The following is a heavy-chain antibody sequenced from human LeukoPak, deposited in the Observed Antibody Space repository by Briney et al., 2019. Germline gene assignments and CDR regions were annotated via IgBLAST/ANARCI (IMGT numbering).Heavy chain of an antibody. Sequence: SETLSLTCTVSGGSISSYYWSWIRQPPGKGLEWIGYIYYRGSTNYNPSLKSRVTISVDTSKNQFSLKLSSVTAADTAVYYCARRGNYNWFDPWGQGTLVTVSS. CDR1: GGSISSYY. V-gene: IGHV4-59*08. D-gene: IGHD5-24*01. J-gene: IGHJ5*02. CDR2: IYYRGST. CDR3: ARRGNYNWFDP.